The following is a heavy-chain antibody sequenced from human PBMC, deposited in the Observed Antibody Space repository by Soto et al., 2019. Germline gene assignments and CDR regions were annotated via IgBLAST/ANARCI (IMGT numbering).Heavy chain of an antibody. CDR1: GFTFSSYA. J-gene: IGHJ4*02. V-gene: IGHV3-30-3*01. Sequence: QVQLVESGGSVVQPGRSLRLSCAASGFTFSSYAMHWVRQAPGKGLEWVAVISYDGSNKYYADSVKGRFTISRDNSKNTLYLQMNSLRAEDTAVYYCARDSPKVGYCISTSRYGSDDYWGQGTLVTVSS. CDR2: ISYDGSNK. D-gene: IGHD2-2*01. CDR3: ARDSPKVGYCISTSRYGSDDY.